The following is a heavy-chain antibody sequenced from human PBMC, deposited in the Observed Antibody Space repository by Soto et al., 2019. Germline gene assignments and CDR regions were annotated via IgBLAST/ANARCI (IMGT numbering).Heavy chain of an antibody. D-gene: IGHD3-22*01. CDR2: IYHSGST. CDR1: GGSISSGGYS. V-gene: IGHV4-30-2*01. Sequence: SETLSLTCAVSGGSISSGGYSWSWIRQPPGKGLEWIGYIYHSGSTYYNPSLKSRVTISVDRSKNQFSLKLSSVTAEDTAVYYCATGVTMIVVVQDAFDIWGQGTMVTVSS. CDR3: ATGVTMIVVVQDAFDI. J-gene: IGHJ3*02.